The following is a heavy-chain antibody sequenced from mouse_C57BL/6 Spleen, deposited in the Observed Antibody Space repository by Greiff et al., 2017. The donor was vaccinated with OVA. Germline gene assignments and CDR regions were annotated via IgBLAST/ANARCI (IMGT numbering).Heavy chain of an antibody. D-gene: IGHD2-5*01. CDR3: TRHSNYGGY. J-gene: IGHJ2*01. Sequence: QVHVKQSGAELVRPGASVTLSCKASGYTFTDYEMHWVKQTPVHGLEWIGAIDPETGGTAYNQKFKGKAILTADKSSSPAYMELRSLTSEDSAVYYCTRHSNYGGYWGQGTTLTVSS. CDR1: GYTFTDYE. V-gene: IGHV1-15*01. CDR2: IDPETGGT.